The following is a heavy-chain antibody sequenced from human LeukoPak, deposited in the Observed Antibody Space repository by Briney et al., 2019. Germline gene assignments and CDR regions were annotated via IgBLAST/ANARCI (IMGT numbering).Heavy chain of an antibody. CDR2: ISSSSGYI. CDR3: ARDYSSTSCYTGRC. Sequence: GGSLRLSRAASGFTFSSYSMNWVRQAPGKGLEWVSSISSSSGYIYYADSVKGRFTISRDNAKNSLYLQMNSLRAEDTAVYYCARDYSSTSCYTGRCWGQGTLVTVSS. CDR1: GFTFSSYS. D-gene: IGHD2-2*02. V-gene: IGHV3-21*01. J-gene: IGHJ4*02.